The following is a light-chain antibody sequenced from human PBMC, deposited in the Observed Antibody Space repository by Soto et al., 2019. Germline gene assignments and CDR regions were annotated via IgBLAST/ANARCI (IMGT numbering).Light chain of an antibody. CDR2: DAS. V-gene: IGKV3-11*01. Sequence: EIFLSQSPDTLCLSPGERATLSWRASQSVTNYIAWDQQRPGQAPRLLIYDASNRATGVPARFSGSGSGTDFTLTISDLEPADFGLYYCQQRLNWPPGFGQGTKVDIK. CDR3: QQRLNWPPG. J-gene: IGKJ1*01. CDR1: QSVTNY.